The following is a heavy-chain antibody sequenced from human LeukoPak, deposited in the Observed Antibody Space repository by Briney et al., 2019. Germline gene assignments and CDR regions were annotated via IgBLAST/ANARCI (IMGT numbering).Heavy chain of an antibody. Sequence: PGGSLRLSCAASEFTVSSNYMSWGRQAPGKGREWVSVIYSGGSTSYADSVKGRFTISRDNSKNTLYLQMNSLRAEDTAAYYCARAIPLAARRGAFDLWGQGTMATVSS. D-gene: IGHD6-6*01. J-gene: IGHJ3*01. CDR1: EFTVSSNY. CDR3: ARAIPLAARRGAFDL. CDR2: IYSGGST. V-gene: IGHV3-53*01.